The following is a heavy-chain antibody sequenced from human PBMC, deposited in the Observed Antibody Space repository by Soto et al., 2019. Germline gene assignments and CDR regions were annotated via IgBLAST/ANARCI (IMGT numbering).Heavy chain of an antibody. Sequence: GASVKVSCKTSGYTFTSYDINWMRQATGQGLEWLGWMSPNSGNTGYAQKFQGRVMMTRDTSTSTAYMELSSLQDEDTAVYYCARASLDNWNYVDWFDPWGQGTLVTVSS. D-gene: IGHD1-7*01. J-gene: IGHJ5*02. CDR2: MSPNSGNT. CDR3: ARASLDNWNYVDWFDP. CDR1: GYTFTSYD. V-gene: IGHV1-8*01.